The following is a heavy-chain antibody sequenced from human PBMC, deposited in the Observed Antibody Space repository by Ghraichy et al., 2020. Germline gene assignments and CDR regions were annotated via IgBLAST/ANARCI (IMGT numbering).Heavy chain of an antibody. V-gene: IGHV4-59*01. Sequence: SQTLSPTCTVSGGSISSYYWSWIRQPPGKGLEWIGYISYSEPTNYNPSLKSRVTISLNTSKNQFSLNLSSVTAADTAVYYCARAFAGYSSGWYFDYWGQGTLVT. CDR3: ARAFAGYSSGWYFDY. CDR1: GGSISSYY. CDR2: ISYSEPT. J-gene: IGHJ4*02. D-gene: IGHD6-19*01.